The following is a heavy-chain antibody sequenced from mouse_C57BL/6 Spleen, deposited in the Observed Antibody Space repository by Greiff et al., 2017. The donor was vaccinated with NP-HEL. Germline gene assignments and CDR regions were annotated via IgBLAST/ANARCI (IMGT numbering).Heavy chain of an antibody. CDR3: ARPWAPYYYAMDY. CDR1: GFTFSDYG. D-gene: IGHD4-1*01. Sequence: EVKLVESGGGLVKPGGSLKLSCAASGFTFSDYGMHWVRQAPEKGLEWVAYISSGSSTIYYADTVKGRFTISRDNAKNTLFLQMTSLRSEDTAMCYCARPWAPYYYAMDYWGQGTSVTVSS. CDR2: ISSGSSTI. J-gene: IGHJ4*01. V-gene: IGHV5-17*01.